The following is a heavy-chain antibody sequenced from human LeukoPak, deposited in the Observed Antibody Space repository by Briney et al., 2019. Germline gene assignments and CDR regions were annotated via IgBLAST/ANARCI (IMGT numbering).Heavy chain of an antibody. CDR1: GGSISSSSYY. V-gene: IGHV4-39*01. J-gene: IGHJ4*02. CDR3: ARHLRIVGATFFDY. Sequence: PSETLSLTCTVSGGSISSSSYYWGWIRQPPGKGLEWIGSIYYSGSTYYNPSLKSRVTISVDTSKNQFSLKLSSVTAADTAVYYRARHLRIVGATFFDYWGQGTLVTVSS. CDR2: IYYSGST. D-gene: IGHD1-26*01.